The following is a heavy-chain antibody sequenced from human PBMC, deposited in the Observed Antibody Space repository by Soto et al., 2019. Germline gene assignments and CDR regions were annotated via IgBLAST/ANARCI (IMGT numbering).Heavy chain of an antibody. CDR2: IKRNGKNR. CDR3: ARRRRTDMDDIVLMHDFDF. J-gene: IGHJ4*02. Sequence: QVQLVESGGGLVKPGGSLRLSCAASGFTFSDYYMSWIRQAPGRGREWLSYIKRNGKNRDYADSVRGRFTISRDNAKTSLYLEMNGLSVEDTAVYYCARRRRTDMDDIVLMHDFDFWGQGTLVTVSS. D-gene: IGHD2-8*01. V-gene: IGHV3-11*01. CDR1: GFTFSDYY.